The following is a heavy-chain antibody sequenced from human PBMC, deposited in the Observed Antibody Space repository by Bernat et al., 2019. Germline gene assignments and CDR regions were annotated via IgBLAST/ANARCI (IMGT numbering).Heavy chain of an antibody. D-gene: IGHD2-2*02. Sequence: GGAVRLSCAASGVTCSSYWMHWVRQAPGKGLVWVSRINSDGSSTSYADSVKGRFTISRDNAKNTLYLQMNSLRAEDTAVYYCARVSGYCSSTSCYTPGDYYYYYMDVWGKGTTVTVSS. CDR2: INSDGSST. CDR3: ARVSGYCSSTSCYTPGDYYYYYMDV. J-gene: IGHJ6*03. CDR1: GVTCSSYW. V-gene: IGHV3-74*01.